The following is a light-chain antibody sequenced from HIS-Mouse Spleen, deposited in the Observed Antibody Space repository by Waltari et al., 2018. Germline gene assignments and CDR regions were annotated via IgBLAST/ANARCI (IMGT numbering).Light chain of an antibody. Sequence: DIVTTQSPDSLAVSLGERATINCKSSQRVLYSSNNKNYLAWYQQKPGQPPKLLIYWASTRESGVPDRFSGSGSGTDFTLTISSLQAEDVAVYYCQQYYSTPYTFGQGTKLEIK. CDR2: WAS. CDR1: QRVLYSSNNKNY. CDR3: QQYYSTPYT. V-gene: IGKV4-1*01. J-gene: IGKJ2*01.